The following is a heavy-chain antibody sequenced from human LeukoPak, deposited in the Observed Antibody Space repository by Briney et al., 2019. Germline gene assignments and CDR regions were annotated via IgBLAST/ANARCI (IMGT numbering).Heavy chain of an antibody. J-gene: IGHJ4*02. CDR1: GFTFSSYA. CDR3: VRDVLLWFGELFLFDY. V-gene: IGHV3-23*01. Sequence: PGGSLRLSCAASGFTFSSYAMSWVRQPPGKGLEWVSAISGSGGSTYYADSVKGRFTISRDNSKNTLYLQMNSLRAEDTAVYYCVRDVLLWFGELFLFDYWGQGTLVTVSS. D-gene: IGHD3-10*01. CDR2: ISGSGGST.